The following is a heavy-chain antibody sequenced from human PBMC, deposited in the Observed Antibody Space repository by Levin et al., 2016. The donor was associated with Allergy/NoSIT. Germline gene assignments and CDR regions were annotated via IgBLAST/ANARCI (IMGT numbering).Heavy chain of an antibody. CDR3: ARGASIVGPRYSWFDP. J-gene: IGHJ5*02. V-gene: IGHV5-51*01. D-gene: IGHD1-26*01. Sequence: VRQMPGKGLEWMGIIYPGDSDTRYSPSFQGQVTISADKSISTAYLQWSSLKASDTAMYYCARGASIVGPRYSWFDPWGQGTLVTVSS. CDR2: IYPGDSDT.